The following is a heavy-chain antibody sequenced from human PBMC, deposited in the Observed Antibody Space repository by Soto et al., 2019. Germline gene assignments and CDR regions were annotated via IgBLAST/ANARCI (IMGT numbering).Heavy chain of an antibody. V-gene: IGHV1-69*12. CDR1: GGSFSTYA. CDR2: VIPILGTT. D-gene: IGHD1-26*01. J-gene: IGHJ6*02. CDR3: ARHAGPYYSTDMDV. Sequence: QVQLVQSGAEVKKPGSSVKVSCKASGGSFSTYAISWVRHAPGQGLEWMGGVIPILGTTNNAQKFQGRVTMTADESTGTAYMELASLISEDTAMYDCARHAGPYYSTDMDVGGQGTTVTVSS.